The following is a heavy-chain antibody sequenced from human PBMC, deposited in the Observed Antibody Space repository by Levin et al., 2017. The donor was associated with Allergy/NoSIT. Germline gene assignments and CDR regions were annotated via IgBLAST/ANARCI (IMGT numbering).Heavy chain of an antibody. V-gene: IGHV4-34*01. CDR1: GGSFSGSS. CDR2: INHSGGS. CDR3: ARDALRFVRGVVVAARPRYYYGLDV. D-gene: IGHD2-15*01. Sequence: GSLRLSCAVYGGSFSGSSWSWIRQPPGKGLEWIGEINHSGGSNYSPSLKSRLTISVDTSKNQFSLQLSSVTAADTAVYYCARDALRFVRGVVVAARPRYYYGLDVWGQGTTVTVSS. J-gene: IGHJ6*02.